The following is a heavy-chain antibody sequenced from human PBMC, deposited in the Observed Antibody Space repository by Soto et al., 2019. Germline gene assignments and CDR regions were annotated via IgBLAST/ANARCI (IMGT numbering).Heavy chain of an antibody. CDR2: ISSSGSTI. V-gene: IGHV3-48*03. CDR1: GFAFSSYE. J-gene: IGHJ4*02. CDR3: ARALPTGLGSSRSVYFDY. D-gene: IGHD6-13*01. Sequence: PGGSLRLSCGASGFAFSSYEMNWFRQAPGKGLEWVSYISSSGSTIYYADSVKGRFTISRDNAKNSLYLQMNSLRAEDTAVYYCARALPTGLGSSRSVYFDYWGQGTLVTVSS.